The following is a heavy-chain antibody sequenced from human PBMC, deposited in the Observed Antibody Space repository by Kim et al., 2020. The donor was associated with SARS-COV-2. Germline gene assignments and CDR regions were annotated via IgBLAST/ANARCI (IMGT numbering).Heavy chain of an antibody. D-gene: IGHD6-13*01. CDR1: GGSISSYY. CDR3: ARAPTSSSWSPSYYYYGMDV. CDR2: IYYSGST. Sequence: SETLSLTCTVSGGSISSYYWSWIRQPPGKGLEWIGYIYYSGSTNYNPSLKSRVTISVDTSKNQFSLKLSSVTAADTAVYYCARAPTSSSWSPSYYYYGMDVWGQGTTVTVSS. J-gene: IGHJ6*02. V-gene: IGHV4-59*01.